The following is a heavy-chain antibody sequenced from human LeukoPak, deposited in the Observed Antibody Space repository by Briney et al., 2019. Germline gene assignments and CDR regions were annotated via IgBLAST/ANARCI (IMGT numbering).Heavy chain of an antibody. CDR3: RIKGASFDY. J-gene: IGHJ4*02. V-gene: IGHV4-34*08. D-gene: IGHD4/OR15-4a*01. Sequence: GSLRLSCAASGFTFSSYAMSWVRQPPGKGLEWIGEINHSGSTNYNPSLKSRVTISVDTSKNQFSLKLSSVTAADTAVYYCRIKGASFDYWGQGTLVTVSS. CDR1: GFTFSSYA. CDR2: INHSGST.